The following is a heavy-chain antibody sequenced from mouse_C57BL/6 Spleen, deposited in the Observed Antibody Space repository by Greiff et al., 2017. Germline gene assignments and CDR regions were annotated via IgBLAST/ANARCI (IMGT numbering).Heavy chain of an antibody. V-gene: IGHV5-6*01. D-gene: IGHD2-3*01. Sequence: EVQRVESGGDLVKPGGSLKLSCAASGFTFSSYGMSWVRQTPDKRLEWVATISSGGSYTYYPGSVKGRFTISRDNAKNTLYLQMSSLKSEDTAMYYCARHEGYGGYYFDYWGQGTTLTVSS. CDR2: ISSGGSYT. CDR3: ARHEGYGGYYFDY. CDR1: GFTFSSYG. J-gene: IGHJ2*01.